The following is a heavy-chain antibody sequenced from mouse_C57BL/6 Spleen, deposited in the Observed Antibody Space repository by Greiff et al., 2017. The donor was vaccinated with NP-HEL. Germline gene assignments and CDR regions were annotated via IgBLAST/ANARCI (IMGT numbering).Heavy chain of an antibody. Sequence: VQLQQSGAELVRPGASVKLSCTASGFNIKDYYMHWVKQRPEQGLEWIGRIDPEGGDTEYAPKFQGKATMTADTSSNTAYLQLSSLTSEDTAVYYCTTRAITTVVAEGAYWGQGTLVTVSA. V-gene: IGHV14-1*01. J-gene: IGHJ3*01. CDR3: TTRAITTVVAEGAY. D-gene: IGHD1-1*01. CDR1: GFNIKDYY. CDR2: IDPEGGDT.